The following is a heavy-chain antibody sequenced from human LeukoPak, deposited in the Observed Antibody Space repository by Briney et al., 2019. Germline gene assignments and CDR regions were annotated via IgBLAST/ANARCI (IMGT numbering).Heavy chain of an antibody. CDR2: ISGSGGST. V-gene: IGHV3-23*01. J-gene: IGHJ4*02. D-gene: IGHD6-13*01. CDR1: GFTFSNYA. CDR3: ARGAIAAASHLDY. Sequence: GGSLRLSCAASGFTFSNYAMTWVRQAPGKGLECVSFISGSGGSTYYADSVKGRFTISRDNSKNTLYLQMNSLRAEDTAVYYCARGAIAAASHLDYWGQGTLVTVSS.